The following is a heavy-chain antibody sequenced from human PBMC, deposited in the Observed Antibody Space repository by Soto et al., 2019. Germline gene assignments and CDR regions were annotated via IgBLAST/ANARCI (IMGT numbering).Heavy chain of an antibody. CDR3: AHRGGAAVGLYYVDD. J-gene: IGHJ4*02. CDR2: IYWHDDK. D-gene: IGHD6-13*01. Sequence: SGPTLVNPPQTLTLTCTFAGFSPSTTGLGVGWIRQPPGEALEWLALIYWHDDKRYSPSLRSRLTITKDTSKNQVVLTMTNMDPVDTATYYCAHRGGAAVGLYYVDDWGQGTLVTVSS. V-gene: IGHV2-5*01. CDR1: GFSPSTTGLG.